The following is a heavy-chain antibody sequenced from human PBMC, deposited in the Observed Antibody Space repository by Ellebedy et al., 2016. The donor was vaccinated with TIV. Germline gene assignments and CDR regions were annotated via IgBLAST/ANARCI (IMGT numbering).Heavy chain of an antibody. D-gene: IGHD3-22*01. CDR3: ARTYYYDSSGYYLAY. J-gene: IGHJ4*02. CDR1: GFTFSSYA. V-gene: IGHV3-23*01. Sequence: PGGSLRLSCAASGFTFSSYAMSWVRQAPGKGLEWVSAVSGSGYNTYYADSVKGRITISRDNSKNTLYLQMNSLRAEDTAVYYCARTYYYDSSGYYLAYWGQGTLVTVSS. CDR2: VSGSGYNT.